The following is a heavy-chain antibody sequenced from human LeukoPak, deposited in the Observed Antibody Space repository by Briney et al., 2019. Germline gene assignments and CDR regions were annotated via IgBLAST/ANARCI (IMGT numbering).Heavy chain of an antibody. CDR1: GGSISSYY. CDR3: ARGSYYDFWSGYYTGGYFDY. D-gene: IGHD3-3*01. Sequence: PSETLSLTCTVSGGSISSYYWSWIRQPPGKGLEWIGYIYYSGSTNYNPSLKSRVTISVDTSKNQFSLKLSSVTAADTAVYYCARGSYYDFWSGYYTGGYFDYWGQGTPVTVSS. CDR2: IYYSGST. J-gene: IGHJ4*02. V-gene: IGHV4-59*01.